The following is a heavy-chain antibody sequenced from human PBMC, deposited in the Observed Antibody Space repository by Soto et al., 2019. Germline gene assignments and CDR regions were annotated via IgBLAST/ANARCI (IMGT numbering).Heavy chain of an antibody. J-gene: IGHJ4*02. CDR2: ISPNVQGI. CDR1: GFTVTSNG. V-gene: IGHV3-23*01. Sequence: GGSLRLSCGVSGFTVTSNGVSWVRQAPGKGLEWVAAISPNVQGIWYADSVKGRFTISRDISRNTVFLQMDSLRAEDTAVYYCAKDRKYPRDYFHYWGQGTLVTVSS. CDR3: AKDRKYPRDYFHY. D-gene: IGHD6-6*01.